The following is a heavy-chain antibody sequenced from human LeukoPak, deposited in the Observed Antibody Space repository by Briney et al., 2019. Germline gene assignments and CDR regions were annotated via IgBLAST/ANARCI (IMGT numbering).Heavy chain of an antibody. D-gene: IGHD1-26*01. CDR1: GFPFSNDW. Sequence: PGGFLRLSCAASGFPFSNDWMHWVRQAPGKGLVWVSRINTDGSTTTYADSVKGRFTISRDNAKNTLYLQMNSLRVEDTAVYYCARGRGGSYHYWGQGTLVTVSS. V-gene: IGHV3-74*01. CDR2: INTDGSTT. J-gene: IGHJ4*02. CDR3: ARGRGGSYHY.